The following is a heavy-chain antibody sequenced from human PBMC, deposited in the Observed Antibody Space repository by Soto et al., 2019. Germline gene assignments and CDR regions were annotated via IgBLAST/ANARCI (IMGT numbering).Heavy chain of an antibody. Sequence: GASVKVSCKGSGNTFTYVYLHWVRQAPGQALEWMGWITPFNGNTKYAQKFQDRVTSTGDTSLNTAYMELSSLRSDDTAMFYCASGRYDASGYFDYWGQGTLVTVSS. J-gene: IGHJ4*02. CDR1: GNTFTYVY. V-gene: IGHV1-45*02. CDR2: ITPFNGNT. D-gene: IGHD3-22*01. CDR3: ASGRYDASGYFDY.